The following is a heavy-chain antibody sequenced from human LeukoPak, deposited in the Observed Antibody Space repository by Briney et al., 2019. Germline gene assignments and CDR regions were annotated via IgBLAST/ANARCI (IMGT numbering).Heavy chain of an antibody. CDR3: ARVFPYTVTTPGY. J-gene: IGHJ4*02. CDR2: INSDGSST. V-gene: IGHV3-74*01. CDR1: RFTLSSYW. Sequence: GGSLRLSCAASRFTLSSYWMHWVRQAPGKGLVWVSRINSDGSSTSYADSVKGRFTISRDNAKNTLYLQMNRLRAEDTAVYYCARVFPYTVTTPGYWGRGTLVTVSS. D-gene: IGHD4-17*01.